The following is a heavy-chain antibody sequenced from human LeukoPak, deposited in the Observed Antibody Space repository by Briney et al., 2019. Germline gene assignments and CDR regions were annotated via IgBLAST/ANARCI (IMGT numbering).Heavy chain of an antibody. CDR1: GFTFSSYG. CDR3: AKEGSRLSGSYSYFDY. J-gene: IGHJ4*02. Sequence: GGTLRLSCAASGFTFSSYGMSWVRQAPGKGLEWVSAISGSGGSTYYADSVKGRFTISRDNSKNTLYLQMNSLRAEDTAVYYCAKEGSRLSGSYSYFDYWGQGTLVTVSS. CDR2: ISGSGGST. D-gene: IGHD1-26*01. V-gene: IGHV3-23*01.